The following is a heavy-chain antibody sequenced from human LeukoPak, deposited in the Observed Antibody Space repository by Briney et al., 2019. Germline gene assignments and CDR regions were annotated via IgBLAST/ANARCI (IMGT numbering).Heavy chain of an antibody. CDR2: ITPNSGGT. J-gene: IGHJ4*02. CDR1: GDTFTAYY. V-gene: IGHV1-2*02. D-gene: IGHD3-22*01. Sequence: GASVKVSCKASGDTFTAYYMHWVRQAPGQGLEWMGWITPNSGGTNYAQKFQGRVTMTRDTSISTAYMELSRLRSHDTAVYYCARGAHYHDSSEGYDYWGQGTLVIVSS. CDR3: ARGAHYHDSSEGYDY.